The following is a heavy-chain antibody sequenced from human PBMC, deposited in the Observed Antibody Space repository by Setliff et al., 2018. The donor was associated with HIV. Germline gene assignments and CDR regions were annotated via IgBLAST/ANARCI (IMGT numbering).Heavy chain of an antibody. Sequence: SVKVSCKASGGTFRSHEISWVRQAPGQGLEWVGGIIPIFGIANYAQKFQDRVTITTDESTTTAYMELSSLRSDDTAMYYCATDPGYSSTWYSESFQHWGQGTVVTVSS. J-gene: IGHJ1*01. CDR2: IIPIFGIA. CDR3: ATDPGYSSTWYSESFQH. D-gene: IGHD6-13*01. V-gene: IGHV1-69*05. CDR1: GGTFRSHE.